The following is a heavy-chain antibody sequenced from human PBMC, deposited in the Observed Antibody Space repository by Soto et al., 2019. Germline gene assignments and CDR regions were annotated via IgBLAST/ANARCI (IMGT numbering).Heavy chain of an antibody. Sequence: PGESLKISCKGSGYSFTSYWIGWVRQMPGKGLEWMGIIYPGDSDTRYSPSFQGQVTISADKSISTAYLQWSSLKASDTAMYYCVKPPYSSPWPFVYWGQGTQVTAPQ. D-gene: IGHD6-19*01. V-gene: IGHV5-51*01. J-gene: IGHJ4*02. CDR1: GYSFTSYW. CDR2: IYPGDSDT. CDR3: VKPPYSSPWPFVY.